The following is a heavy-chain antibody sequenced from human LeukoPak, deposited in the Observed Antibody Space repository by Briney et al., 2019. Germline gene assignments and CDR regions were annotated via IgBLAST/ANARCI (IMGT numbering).Heavy chain of an antibody. J-gene: IGHJ5*02. CDR2: INHSGST. V-gene: IGHV4-34*01. Sequence: SETLSLTCAVYGGSFSGYYWSWIRQPPGKGLGWIGEINHSGSTNYNPSLKSRVTISVDTSKNQFSLKLSSVTAADTAVYYCARGGDSSVPWGQGTLVTVSS. CDR3: ARGGDSSVP. CDR1: GGSFSGYY. D-gene: IGHD3-22*01.